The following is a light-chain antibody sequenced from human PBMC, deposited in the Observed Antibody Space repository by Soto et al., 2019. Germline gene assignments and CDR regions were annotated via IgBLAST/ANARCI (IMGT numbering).Light chain of an antibody. V-gene: IGLV2-14*03. CDR2: DVN. J-gene: IGLJ2*01. Sequence: QSVLPQPASVSEFPGQSVTISCIGTSSDVGAYNYVSWYQQHPGKAPKLIIFDVNHRPSGISNRFSGSKSGNTASLTVSGLQADDEADYYCSSFTVMNTQVFGGGTKLTAL. CDR3: SSFTVMNTQV. CDR1: SSDVGAYNY.